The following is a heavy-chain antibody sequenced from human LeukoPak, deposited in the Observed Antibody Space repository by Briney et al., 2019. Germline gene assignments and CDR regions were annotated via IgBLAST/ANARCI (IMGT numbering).Heavy chain of an antibody. D-gene: IGHD5-12*01. CDR1: GFTFTNYA. J-gene: IGHJ4*02. CDR2: ISGSGGST. V-gene: IGHV3-23*01. CDR3: ARGPSGYHNT. Sequence: GGSLRLSCAASGFTFTNYAVSWVRQAPGKGLEWVSGISGSGGSTYYADSVKGRFTISRDNSKNTLYLQMNSLRAEDTAVYYCARGPSGYHNTGGQGTLVTVSS.